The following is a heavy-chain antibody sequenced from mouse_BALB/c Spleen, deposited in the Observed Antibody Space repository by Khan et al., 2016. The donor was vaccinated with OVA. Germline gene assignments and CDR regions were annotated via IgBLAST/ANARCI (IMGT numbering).Heavy chain of an antibody. CDR1: GYTFTSYT. CDR3: ARRTAGYTMDY. CDR2: INPSSGYT. V-gene: IGHV1-4*01. J-gene: IGHJ3*01. Sequence: QVQLKQSGAELARPGASVRMSCKASGYTFTSYTMHWVKQRPGQGLEWIGYINPSSGYTNYNQNFKDKATLTADKSSSTAYMQLSSLTSEDSAVYYGARRTAGYTMDYWGQGTLVTVSA. D-gene: IGHD1-2*01.